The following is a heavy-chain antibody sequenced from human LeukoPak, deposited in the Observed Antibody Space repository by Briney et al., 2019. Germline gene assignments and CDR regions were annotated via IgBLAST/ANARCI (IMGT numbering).Heavy chain of an antibody. J-gene: IGHJ5*02. V-gene: IGHV6-1*01. CDR3: AKLGDSST. D-gene: IGHD6-19*01. CDR1: GDTVSSNSAA. Sequence: SQTLSLTCAISGDTVSSNSAAWNWIRQSPSRGLEWLGRTYYSSKWYNHYAISVKSRITINADTSKNQFSLQLNSVTPEDTAVYYCAKLGDSSTWGQGTLVTVSS. CDR2: TYYSSKWYN.